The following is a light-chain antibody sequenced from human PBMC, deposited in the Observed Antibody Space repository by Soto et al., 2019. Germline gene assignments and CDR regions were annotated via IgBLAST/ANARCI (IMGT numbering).Light chain of an antibody. J-gene: IGLJ3*02. Sequence: SSPTQPPPTSWTPGPRVTISCSGSSSNIGTNTVNWYQQFPRSAPKLLMYSSNQRPSGVPDRFSGSKSGTSASLAISGLRSEDEADYYCAAWDGSLNVVLFGGGTKVTVL. CDR1: SSNIGTNT. V-gene: IGLV1-44*01. CDR2: SSN. CDR3: AAWDGSLNVVL.